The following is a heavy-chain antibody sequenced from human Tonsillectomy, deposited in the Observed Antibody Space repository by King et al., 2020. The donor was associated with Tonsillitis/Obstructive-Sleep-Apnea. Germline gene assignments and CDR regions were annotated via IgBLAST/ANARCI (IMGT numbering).Heavy chain of an antibody. CDR1: GFTSRNAW. D-gene: IGHD4-17*01. Sequence: GQLVQSGGGLVKPGGSLRLSCSASGFTSRNAWMCWVRQAPGKGLAWVDRIKSKTDGGTTVYAATVKGRVTISRDDAKNTLYLQMNSLKTEDPAVYYCTTDYGDYPIDAFDIWGQGTMVTVSS. V-gene: IGHV3-15*01. J-gene: IGHJ3*02. CDR3: TTDYGDYPIDAFDI. CDR2: IKSKTDGGTT.